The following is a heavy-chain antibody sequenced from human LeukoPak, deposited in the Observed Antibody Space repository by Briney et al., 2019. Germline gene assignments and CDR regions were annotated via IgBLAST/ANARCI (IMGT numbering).Heavy chain of an antibody. CDR2: IIPILGIA. J-gene: IGHJ4*02. D-gene: IGHD1-26*01. CDR3: ARRSQGGSIDY. Sequence: GASVKVSCKASGYTFTSYYMHWVRQAPGQGLEWMGRIIPILGIANYAQKFQGRVTMTTDTSTSTAYMELRSLRSDDTAVYYCARRSQGGSIDYWGQGTLVTVSS. V-gene: IGHV1-46*01. CDR1: GYTFTSYY.